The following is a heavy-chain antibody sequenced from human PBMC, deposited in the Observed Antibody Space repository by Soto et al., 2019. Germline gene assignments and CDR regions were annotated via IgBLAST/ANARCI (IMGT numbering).Heavy chain of an antibody. V-gene: IGHV4-30-4*01. CDR3: SREGAYDYVWRSYGSWFDP. CDR1: GDSIFNGDYY. Sequence: SETLSLTCTVSGDSIFNGDYYWSWIPQPPGKGLEWIGYIYYSGSTSYNSSLKSRVTISIDTSKHQFSLKLDSVTAPDTPVYYCSREGAYDYVWRSYGSWFDPWGQGTLVTVSS. J-gene: IGHJ5*02. D-gene: IGHD3-16*02. CDR2: IYYSGST.